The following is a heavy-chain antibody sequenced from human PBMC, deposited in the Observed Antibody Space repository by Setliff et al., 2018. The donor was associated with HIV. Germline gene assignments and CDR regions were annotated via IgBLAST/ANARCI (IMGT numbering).Heavy chain of an antibody. CDR2: IYTSGST. CDR3: ARRLNYYGSGNYPGAFDI. V-gene: IGHV4-4*09. D-gene: IGHD3-10*01. Sequence: PSETLSLTCTVSGGSISSYYWSWIRQPPGKGLEWIGYIYTSGSTNYNPSLKSRVTISVDTSTNQFSLKLSSVTAADTAVYYCARRLNYYGSGNYPGAFDIWGQGTMVTV. CDR1: GGSISSYY. J-gene: IGHJ3*02.